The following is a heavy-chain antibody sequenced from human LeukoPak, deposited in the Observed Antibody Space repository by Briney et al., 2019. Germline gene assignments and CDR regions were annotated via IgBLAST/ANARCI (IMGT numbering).Heavy chain of an antibody. D-gene: IGHD3-22*01. CDR3: AKVGNYYDSSGYYRHFDY. J-gene: IGHJ4*02. CDR2: ISGSGGST. CDR1: GFTLSSYA. Sequence: GGSLRLSCAASGFTLSSYAMSWVRQAPGKGLEWVSAISGSGGSTYYADSVKGRFTISRDNSKNTLYLQMNSLRAEDTAVYYCAKVGNYYDSSGYYRHFDYWGQGTLVTVSS. V-gene: IGHV3-23*01.